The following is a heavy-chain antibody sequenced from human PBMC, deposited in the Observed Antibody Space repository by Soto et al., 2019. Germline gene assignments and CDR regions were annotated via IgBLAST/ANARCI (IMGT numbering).Heavy chain of an antibody. CDR3: ANGRSGSYPEFDY. CDR2: ISYDGSGK. Sequence: QVQLVESGGGVVQPGRSLRLSCAASGFTFSRYGMHWVRQAPGKGLEWVAFISYDGSGKYYAGSVKGRFTISRDNSKNTLFLQMNSLRTEDTAVYYCANGRSGSYPEFDYWGQGTMVTVSS. CDR1: GFTFSRYG. D-gene: IGHD3-10*01. V-gene: IGHV3-30*18. J-gene: IGHJ4*02.